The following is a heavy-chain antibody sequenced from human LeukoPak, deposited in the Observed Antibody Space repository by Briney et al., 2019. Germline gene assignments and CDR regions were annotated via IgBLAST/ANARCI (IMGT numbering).Heavy chain of an antibody. Sequence: SETLSLTCAVYGGSFSGSYWSWIRQPPGKGLEWIGEINHSGSTNYNPSLKSRVTISVDTSKNQFSLKLSSVTAADTAVYYCARGRIVVVVAARNNWFDPWGQGTLVTVSS. V-gene: IGHV4-34*01. CDR1: GGSFSGSY. CDR2: INHSGST. J-gene: IGHJ5*02. D-gene: IGHD2-15*01. CDR3: ARGRIVVVVAARNNWFDP.